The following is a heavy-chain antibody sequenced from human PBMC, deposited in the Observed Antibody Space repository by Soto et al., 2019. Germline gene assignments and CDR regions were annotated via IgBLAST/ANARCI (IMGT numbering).Heavy chain of an antibody. CDR3: ARDNGEYHFDY. Sequence: EVQLVESGGGLVKPGGSLRLSCAASGFTFSSYSMNWVRQAPGKGLEWVSCISSSSSYRYYADSVKGRFTISRDNAKNSQYQKMNIQSAEDTAEYYCARDNGEYHFDYWGQGTLVTVSS. V-gene: IGHV3-21*01. CDR2: ISSSSSYR. CDR1: GFTFSSYS. J-gene: IGHJ4*02. D-gene: IGHD4-17*01.